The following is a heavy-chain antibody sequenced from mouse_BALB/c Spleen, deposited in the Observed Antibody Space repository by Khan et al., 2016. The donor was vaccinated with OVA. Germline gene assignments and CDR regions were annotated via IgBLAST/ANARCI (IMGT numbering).Heavy chain of an antibody. CDR1: GYTFTDYG. J-gene: IGHJ4*01. CDR3: ARLTLRLEY. V-gene: IGHV1S137*01. CDR2: ITTYSGDT. D-gene: IGHD1-1*01. Sequence: QVQLKESGPELVRPGVSVKISCKGSGYTFTDYGMHWVRQSPAKSLQWIGVITTYSGDTNYNQKFKGKATMTVDKSSSTAYMELARLTSEDSATYYCARLTLRLEYWGQGTSVTVSS.